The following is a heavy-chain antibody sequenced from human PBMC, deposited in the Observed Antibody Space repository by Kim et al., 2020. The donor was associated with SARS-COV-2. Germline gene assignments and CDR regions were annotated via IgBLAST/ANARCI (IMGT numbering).Heavy chain of an antibody. V-gene: IGHV1-69*06. CDR1: GGTFSSYA. D-gene: IGHD3-10*01. J-gene: IGHJ4*02. CDR2: IIPIFGTA. Sequence: SVKVSCKASGGTFSSYAISWVRQAPGQGLEWMGGIIPIFGTANYAQKFQGRVTITADKSTSTAYMELSSLRSEDTAAYYCAQQRGTYYYGSVSYYNGPSIFDYWGQGTLVTVSS. CDR3: AQQRGTYYYGSVSYYNGPSIFDY.